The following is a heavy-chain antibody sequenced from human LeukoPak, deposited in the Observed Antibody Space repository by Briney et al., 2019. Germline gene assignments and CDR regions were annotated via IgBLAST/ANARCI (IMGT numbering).Heavy chain of an antibody. CDR3: ARDRFGGVIVMGAY. V-gene: IGHV1-46*01. D-gene: IGHD3-16*02. J-gene: IGHJ4*02. Sequence: ASVKVSCKSFGYTFTSNYMHWVRQAPGQGPEWMGVISPSGASTTYAQTFQGRVTLTRDMSTSTDYLELSSLRSEDTAVYYCARDRFGGVIVMGAYWGQGTLVTVSS. CDR1: GYTFTSNY. CDR2: ISPSGAST.